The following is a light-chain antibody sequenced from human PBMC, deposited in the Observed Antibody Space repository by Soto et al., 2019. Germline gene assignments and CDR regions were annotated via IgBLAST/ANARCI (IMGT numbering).Light chain of an antibody. CDR1: QSVSSSY. V-gene: IGKV3-20*01. Sequence: EIVLTQSPGTLSLSPGERATLSCRASQSVSSSYLAWYQQKPGQAPRLLIYGASSRATGIPDRFSGSGSGTDFTLTISRLEPEDFAVYYCQQYATSQRAFGQGTNLEIK. J-gene: IGKJ1*01. CDR3: QQYATSQRA. CDR2: GAS.